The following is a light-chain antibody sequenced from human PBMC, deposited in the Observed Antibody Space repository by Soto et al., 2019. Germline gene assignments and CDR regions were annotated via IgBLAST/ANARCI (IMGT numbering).Light chain of an antibody. CDR3: RSYARDYPHV. Sequence: QSVVTQPRSVSGSPGQSVTISCTGTSSDVGDYNYVSWYQQHPGKAPKLMIYDVSKRPSGVPDRSSGSKSGNTASLTISGLQAEYEDDYSSRSYARDYPHVFGNRIEDTVL. CDR2: DVS. J-gene: IGLJ1*01. CDR1: SSDVGDYNY. V-gene: IGLV2-11*01.